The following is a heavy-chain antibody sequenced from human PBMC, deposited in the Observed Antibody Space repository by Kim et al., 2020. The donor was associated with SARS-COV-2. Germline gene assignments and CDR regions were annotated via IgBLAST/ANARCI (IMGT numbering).Heavy chain of an antibody. CDR2: IYPDNSNT. CDR1: GYDFNGHW. J-gene: IGHJ5*02. Sequence: GESLKISCKGSGYDFNGHWIVWLRLMPGKGLEWMGRIYPDNSNTRYSPSFQGQVTFSVDKSITSAYLQWSSLKPTDTAMYYCARLTCSRSTCSLREHWLDPWGKGTLVTVSS. V-gene: IGHV5-51*01. CDR3: ARLTCSRSTCSLREHWLDP. D-gene: IGHD2-15*01.